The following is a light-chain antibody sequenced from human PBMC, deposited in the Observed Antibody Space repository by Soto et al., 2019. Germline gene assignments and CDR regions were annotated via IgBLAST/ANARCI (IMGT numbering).Light chain of an antibody. Sequence: DIQMTQSPSAMSASLGDRVTITCRARQGISNSLAWFQQKPGRVPKRLIYGASTLQSWAPSRFSGSASGAAFTLTISSLQPEDFATYYCLQYNIYPFTFGGGTKVEIK. J-gene: IGKJ4*01. V-gene: IGKV1-17*03. CDR2: GAS. CDR3: LQYNIYPFT. CDR1: QGISNS.